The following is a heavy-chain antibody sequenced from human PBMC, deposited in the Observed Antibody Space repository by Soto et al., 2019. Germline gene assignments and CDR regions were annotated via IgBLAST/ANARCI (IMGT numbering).Heavy chain of an antibody. J-gene: IGHJ4*02. D-gene: IGHD3-10*01. CDR3: ARRWGEGRVDY. Sequence: QVQLQESGPGLVKPSGTLSLTCAVSGGSISSSNWWSWVRQPPGKGLEWIGEIYHSGNTNYNPSLKXRXTXAXXKYRTQFSLKLSSVTAADTAVYYCARRWGEGRVDYWGQGTLVTVSS. CDR1: GGSISSSNW. V-gene: IGHV4-4*02. CDR2: IYHSGNT.